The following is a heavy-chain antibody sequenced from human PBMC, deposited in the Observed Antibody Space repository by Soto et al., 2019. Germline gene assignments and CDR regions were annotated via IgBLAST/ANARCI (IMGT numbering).Heavy chain of an antibody. CDR3: ARDPHYDFWSGPRGMDV. V-gene: IGHV1-18*01. CDR1: GYTFTSYG. CDR2: INAGNGNT. Sequence: ASVKVSCKASGYTFTSYGISWVRQAPGQGLEWMGWINAGNGNTNYAQKFQGRVTITADESTSTAYMELSSLRSEDTAVYYCARDPHYDFWSGPRGMDVWGQGTTVTVSS. D-gene: IGHD3-3*01. J-gene: IGHJ6*02.